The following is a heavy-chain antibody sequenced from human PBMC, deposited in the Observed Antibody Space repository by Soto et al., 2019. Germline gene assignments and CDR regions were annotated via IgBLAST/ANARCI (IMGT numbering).Heavy chain of an antibody. CDR3: ATLWGEGRVDS. V-gene: IGHV4-4*02. CDR1: GASISSSNW. CDR2: IYHSGST. J-gene: IGHJ4*02. D-gene: IGHD3-16*01. Sequence: QVQLQESGPGLVKPSGTLSLTCAVSGASISSSNWWSWVRQPPGKGLEWIGEIYHSGSTNYNTSLTKRVTISGDKSRNQFSMKLSSVTAADTAVYYYATLWGEGRVDSRGQGTLVTVSS.